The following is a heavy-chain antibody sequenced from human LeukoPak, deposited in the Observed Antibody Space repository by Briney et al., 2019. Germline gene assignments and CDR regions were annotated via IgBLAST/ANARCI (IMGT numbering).Heavy chain of an antibody. J-gene: IGHJ4*02. Sequence: SQTLSLTCTVSGGSISSGDYNWSWIRQPPGKGLEWIGYIYYSGSTYYNPSLKSRVTISVDTSKNQFSLKLSSVTAADTAVYYCARGYCSSTSCPFFDYWGQGTLVTVSS. CDR3: ARGYCSSTSCPFFDY. V-gene: IGHV4-30-4*01. CDR1: GGSISSGDYN. CDR2: IYYSGST. D-gene: IGHD2-2*01.